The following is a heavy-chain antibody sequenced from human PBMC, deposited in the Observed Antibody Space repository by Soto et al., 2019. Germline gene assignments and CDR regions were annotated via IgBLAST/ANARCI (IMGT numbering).Heavy chain of an antibody. CDR2: IKQDGSEK. Sequence: GGSLRLSCAASGFTFSSYWMSWVRQAPGRGLEWVANIKQDGSEKYYVDSVKGRFTISRDNAKNSLYLQVNSLRAEDTAVYYFARDIPTGAADSTHVFDFWGQGTMVTVSS. J-gene: IGHJ3*01. CDR3: ARDIPTGAADSTHVFDF. D-gene: IGHD2-2*02. V-gene: IGHV3-7*01. CDR1: GFTFSSYW.